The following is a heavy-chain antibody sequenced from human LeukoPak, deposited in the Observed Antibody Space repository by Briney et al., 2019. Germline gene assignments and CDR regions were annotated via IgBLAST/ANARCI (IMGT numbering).Heavy chain of an antibody. CDR1: GDSVSSYSAA. CDR3: TREAVSDWWYLYYFDS. Sequence: SQTLSLTCATSGDSVSSYSAAWNWIRQSPSRGLEWLGRTYYRSQWFSDYGPSVKSRMTINADTSKNQFSLQLYSVTPEDTAVYYCTREAVSDWWYLYYFDSWGQGTLVTVSS. D-gene: IGHD2-8*02. J-gene: IGHJ4*02. CDR2: TYYRSQWFS. V-gene: IGHV6-1*01.